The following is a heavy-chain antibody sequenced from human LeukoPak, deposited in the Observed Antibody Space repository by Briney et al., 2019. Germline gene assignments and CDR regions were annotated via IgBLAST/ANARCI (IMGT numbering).Heavy chain of an antibody. CDR1: GGSISGYY. CDR2: IYYSGST. J-gene: IGHJ5*02. D-gene: IGHD3-10*01. Sequence: SETLSLTCTVSGGSISGYYWSWIRQPPGKGLEWIGYIYYSGSTNYNPSLKSRVTISVDTSKNQFSLKLSSVTAADTAVYYCARLYLYMVGGVIENWFDPWGQGTLVTVSS. V-gene: IGHV4-59*08. CDR3: ARLYLYMVGGVIENWFDP.